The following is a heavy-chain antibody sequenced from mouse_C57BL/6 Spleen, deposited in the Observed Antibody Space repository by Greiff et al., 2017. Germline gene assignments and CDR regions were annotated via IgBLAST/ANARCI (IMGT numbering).Heavy chain of an antibody. D-gene: IGHD3-2*02. V-gene: IGHV3-6*01. CDR1: GYSITSGYY. CDR2: ISYDGSN. CDR3: ARETAQATDY. J-gene: IGHJ4*01. Sequence: DVKLQESGPGLVKPSQSLSLTCSVTGYSITSGYYWNWIRQFPGNKLEWMGYISYDGSNNYNPSLKNRISITRDTSKNQFFLKLNSVTTEDTATYYCARETAQATDYWGQGTSVTVSS.